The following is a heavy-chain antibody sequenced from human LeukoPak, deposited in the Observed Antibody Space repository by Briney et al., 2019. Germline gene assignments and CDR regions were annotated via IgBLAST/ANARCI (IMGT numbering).Heavy chain of an antibody. CDR3: ARQYQDYFDY. D-gene: IGHD2-2*01. Sequence: GESLKISCQGSGDTFATYWIAWVRQMPGKGLELMGSIFPFDSDTRYSPSFQGQVTISADKSISTAYLQWSSLKASDTAMYYCARQYQDYFDYWGQGTLVTVSS. CDR2: IFPFDSDT. J-gene: IGHJ4*02. V-gene: IGHV5-51*01. CDR1: GDTFATYW.